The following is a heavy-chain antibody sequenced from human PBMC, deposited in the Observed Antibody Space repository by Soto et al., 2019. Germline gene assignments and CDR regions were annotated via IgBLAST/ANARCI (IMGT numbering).Heavy chain of an antibody. D-gene: IGHD6-19*01. V-gene: IGHV3-30*18. CDR3: AKGGRQWLVTSDFNY. CDR1: GFTFSDYA. J-gene: IGHJ4*02. Sequence: VQLVESGGGVVQPGRSLRLSCAASGFTFSDYAMHWVRQAPGKGLEWVAVVSHDGRNTNYADSVKGRFTISRDSSKNTVSLEMTRLRAEDTAVYYCAKGGRQWLVTSDFNYWGQGALVTVSS. CDR2: VSHDGRNT.